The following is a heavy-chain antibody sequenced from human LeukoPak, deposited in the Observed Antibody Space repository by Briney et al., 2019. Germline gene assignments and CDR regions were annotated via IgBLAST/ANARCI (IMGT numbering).Heavy chain of an antibody. J-gene: IGHJ6*02. Sequence: ASVKVSCKASGYTFTSYGISWVRQAPGQGLEWMGWISAYNGNTNYAQKLQGRVTMTTDTSTSTAYMELRSLRSDDTAVHYCARAFGSGSYYSLYYYYYGMDVWGQGTTVTVSS. CDR3: ARAFGSGSYYSLYYYYYGMDV. CDR2: ISAYNGNT. D-gene: IGHD3-10*01. CDR1: GYTFTSYG. V-gene: IGHV1-18*01.